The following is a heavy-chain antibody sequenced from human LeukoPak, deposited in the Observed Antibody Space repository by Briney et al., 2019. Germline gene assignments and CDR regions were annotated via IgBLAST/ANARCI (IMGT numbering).Heavy chain of an antibody. CDR2: IIPIFGKA. CDR1: GGTFSSYS. Sequence: ASVKVSCKASGGTFSSYSISWVRQAPGQGLEWMGGIIPIFGKANYAQKFQGRVTITADESTSTAYMELSSLRSEDAAVYYCARGLIGYCSSTSCYPYYYYYYMDVWGKGTTVTVSS. D-gene: IGHD2-2*01. J-gene: IGHJ6*03. V-gene: IGHV1-69*01. CDR3: ARGLIGYCSSTSCYPYYYYYYMDV.